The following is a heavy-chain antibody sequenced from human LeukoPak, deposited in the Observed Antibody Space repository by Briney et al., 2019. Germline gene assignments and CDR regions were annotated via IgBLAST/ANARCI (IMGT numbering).Heavy chain of an antibody. CDR1: GYTFTSYD. J-gene: IGHJ5*01. CDR2: MNPNSGNT. CDR3: PRCYDFWSGQTRNWLDS. V-gene: IGHV1-8*03. D-gene: IGHD3-3*01. Sequence: ASVKVSCKASGYTFTSYDINWVRQATGQGLEWMGWMNPNSGNTGYAQKFQGRVTITADESTSTAYMELSSLRSEDTAVYYCPRCYDFWSGQTRNWLDSLGQGSLLTVSS.